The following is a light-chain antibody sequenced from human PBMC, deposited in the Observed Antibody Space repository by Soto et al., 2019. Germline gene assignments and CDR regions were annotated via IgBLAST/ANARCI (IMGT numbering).Light chain of an antibody. CDR3: AAWDDSLNGYWV. CDR2: SNN. J-gene: IGLJ3*02. CDR1: SSNIGSNT. V-gene: IGLV1-44*01. Sequence: QAVVTQPPSASGTPGQRVTISCSGSSSNIGSNTVNWYQQLPGTAPKLLIHSNNQRPSGVPDRFSGSKSGTLASLAISGLQSEDEADYYCAAWDDSLNGYWVFGGGTKVTVL.